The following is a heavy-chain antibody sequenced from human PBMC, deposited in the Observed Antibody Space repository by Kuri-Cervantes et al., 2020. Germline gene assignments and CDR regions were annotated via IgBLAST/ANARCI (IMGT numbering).Heavy chain of an antibody. J-gene: IGHJ5*02. CDR1: GGSISSGDYY. Sequence: SETLSLTCTVSGGSISSGDYYWSWIRQPPGEGLEWIGYIYNSGSTYYNPSLKSRVTISVDTSKNQFSLKLSSVTAADTAVYYCARIDYYDSSGGFDPWGQGTLVTVSS. CDR3: ARIDYYDSSGGFDP. V-gene: IGHV4-30-4*02. CDR2: IYNSGST. D-gene: IGHD3-22*01.